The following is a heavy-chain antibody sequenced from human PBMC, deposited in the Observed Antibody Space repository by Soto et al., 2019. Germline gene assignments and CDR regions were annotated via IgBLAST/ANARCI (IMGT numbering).Heavy chain of an antibody. CDR2: IYYSGST. Sequence: SETLSLTCTVSGGSISSGGYYWSWIRQHPGKGLEWIGYIYYSGSTYYNPSLKSRVTISVDTSKNQFSLKLSSVTAADTAVYYCARESGSGWYRERRFDPWGQGTLVTVSS. CDR3: ARESGSGWYRERRFDP. V-gene: IGHV4-31*03. J-gene: IGHJ5*02. D-gene: IGHD6-19*01. CDR1: GGSISSGGYY.